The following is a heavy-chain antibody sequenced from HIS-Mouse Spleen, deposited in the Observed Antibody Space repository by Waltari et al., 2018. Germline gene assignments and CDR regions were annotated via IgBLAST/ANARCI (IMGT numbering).Heavy chain of an antibody. CDR3: AREIPYSSSWYDWYFDL. D-gene: IGHD6-13*01. Sequence: QLQLQESGPGLVKPSETLSLTCTVSGGSISSSSYYWGWIRQPPGKGLEWIGGIYYSGSTYYNPSLKRRVTISIDTSKNQFSLKLSSVTAADTAVYYCAREIPYSSSWYDWYFDLWGQGTMVTVSS. CDR1: GGSISSSSYY. V-gene: IGHV4-39*07. J-gene: IGHJ3*01. CDR2: IYYSGST.